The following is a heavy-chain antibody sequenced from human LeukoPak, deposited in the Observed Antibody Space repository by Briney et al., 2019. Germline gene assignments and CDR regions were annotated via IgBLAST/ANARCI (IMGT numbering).Heavy chain of an antibody. J-gene: IGHJ4*02. CDR1: GYSFTSYW. CDR2: IYPGDSDT. CDR3: ARRDDYSGFSDY. Sequence: GESPKIYRKGPGYSFTSYWLGLVRQMPGKGLGWMGIIYPGDSDTRYSPSFQGQVTISADKSISTAYLQWSSLKASDTAMYYCARRDDYSGFSDYWGQGTLVTVSS. V-gene: IGHV5-51*01. D-gene: IGHD4-11*01.